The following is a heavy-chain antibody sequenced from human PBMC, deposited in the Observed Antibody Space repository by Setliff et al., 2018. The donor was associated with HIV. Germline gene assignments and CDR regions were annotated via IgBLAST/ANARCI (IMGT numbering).Heavy chain of an antibody. CDR2: ISGSGANT. CDR1: GFLFNRYS. CDR3: ARDTPNIGIDH. J-gene: IGHJ4*02. Sequence: PGGSLRLSCSASGFLFNRYSLNWVRQAPGKGLEWASAISGSGANTYYADSVKGRFTISRDNAKNTLYLQMNSLRAEDTAVYYCARDTPNIGIDHWGQGIQVTVSS. D-gene: IGHD1-26*01. V-gene: IGHV3-23*01.